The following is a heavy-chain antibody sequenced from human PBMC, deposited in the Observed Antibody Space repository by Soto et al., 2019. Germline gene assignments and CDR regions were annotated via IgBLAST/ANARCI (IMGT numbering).Heavy chain of an antibody. J-gene: IGHJ5*02. CDR2: ISGAGADT. V-gene: IGHV3-23*01. CDR1: GFIFSNFA. D-gene: IGHD1-1*01. Sequence: EVQLLESGGDLVQPGKSLRLSCAGSGFIFSNFAMSWVRQAPGKGLEWVSAISGAGADTYYADSVKGRFTISRDNLKRTVFLQMDSLRGEDTAVSYCGTVIWLERGPSWGQGTQVTVSS. CDR3: GTVIWLERGPS.